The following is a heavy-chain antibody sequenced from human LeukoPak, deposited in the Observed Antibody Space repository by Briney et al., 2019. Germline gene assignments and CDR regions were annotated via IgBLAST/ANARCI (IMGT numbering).Heavy chain of an antibody. Sequence: SQTLSLTCTVSGGSISSAGYYWSWIRQHPGRGLESIGYIYYSGSAYYSPSLKSRLTISVDTSKNQLSLKLSSVTAADTAVYYCARGFGWGYHDYWGQGTLVTVSS. CDR1: GGSISSAGYY. D-gene: IGHD6-19*01. J-gene: IGHJ4*02. CDR2: IYYSGSA. V-gene: IGHV4-31*03. CDR3: ARGFGWGYHDY.